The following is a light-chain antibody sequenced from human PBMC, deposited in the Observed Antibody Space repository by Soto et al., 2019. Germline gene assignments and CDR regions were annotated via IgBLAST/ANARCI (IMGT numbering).Light chain of an antibody. Sequence: IQLTQSPSSLSASIGDRVTITCRASQGINTFLAWYQQKPGKAPKLLIYAASTLQSGVPSRFSGSGSGTEFTLTISSLQPEDFATYYCQQLNSYPQLTFGGGTKVAIK. V-gene: IGKV1-9*01. CDR2: AAS. CDR3: QQLNSYPQLT. J-gene: IGKJ4*01. CDR1: QGINTF.